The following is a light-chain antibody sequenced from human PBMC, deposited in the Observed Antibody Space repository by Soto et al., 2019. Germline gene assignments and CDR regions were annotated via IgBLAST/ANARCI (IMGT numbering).Light chain of an antibody. CDR1: QSISSW. J-gene: IGKJ4*01. CDR2: DAS. V-gene: IGKV1-5*01. Sequence: DIQMTQSPSTLSASVGDRVTITCRASQSISSWLAWYQQKPGKAPKLLIYDASSLESGVPSRFSGSGSGTEFTLTISSLQPDDSAAYFCQQFNNYPFTFGGGTKVEIK. CDR3: QQFNNYPFT.